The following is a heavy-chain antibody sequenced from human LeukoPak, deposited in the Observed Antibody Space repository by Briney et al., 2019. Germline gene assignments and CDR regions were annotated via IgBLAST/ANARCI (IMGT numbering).Heavy chain of an antibody. CDR3: APHCSGGSCYPEYFQH. V-gene: IGHV4-59*01. CDR1: GGSISSYN. D-gene: IGHD2-15*01. Sequence: SETLSLTCTVSGGSISSYNWSWIRQPPGKGLEWIGYIYYSGRTNYNPSLKSRVTMSVDTSKNQFSLKLSSVTAADTAVYYCAPHCSGGSCYPEYFQHWGQGTLVTVSS. CDR2: IYYSGRT. J-gene: IGHJ1*01.